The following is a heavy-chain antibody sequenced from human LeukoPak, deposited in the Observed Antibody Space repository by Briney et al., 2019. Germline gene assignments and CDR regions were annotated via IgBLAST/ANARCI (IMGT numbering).Heavy chain of an antibody. D-gene: IGHD1-1*01. Sequence: PSETLSLTCTVSGGSISSSSYYWGWIRQPPGKGLEWIGSLYYRGGTYYNPSLKSRLTISVDTSKNQFSLRLSSVTAADTAVYYCARDDNWYLRSIDYWGQGTLVTVSS. CDR1: GGSISSSSYY. J-gene: IGHJ4*02. CDR2: LYYRGGT. V-gene: IGHV4-39*07. CDR3: ARDDNWYLRSIDY.